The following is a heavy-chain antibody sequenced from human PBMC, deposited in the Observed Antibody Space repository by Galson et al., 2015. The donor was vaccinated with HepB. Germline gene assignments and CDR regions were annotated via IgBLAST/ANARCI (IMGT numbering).Heavy chain of an antibody. CDR1: GFTFSSYA. D-gene: IGHD2-2*01. Sequence: SLRLSCAASGFTFSSYAMSWVRQAPGKGLEWVSAISGSGGSTYYADSVKGRFTISRDNSKNTLYLQMNSLRAEDTAVYYCAKDLDSCSSTSCLYYFDYWGQGTLVTVSS. V-gene: IGHV3-23*01. CDR2: ISGSGGST. CDR3: AKDLDSCSSTSCLYYFDY. J-gene: IGHJ4*02.